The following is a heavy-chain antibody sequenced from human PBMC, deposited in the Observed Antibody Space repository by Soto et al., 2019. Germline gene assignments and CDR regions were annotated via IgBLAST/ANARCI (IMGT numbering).Heavy chain of an antibody. CDR2: ISGSDDST. J-gene: IGHJ4*02. Sequence: EVQLLESGGGLVQPGESLRLSCAASGFTFSSYAMSWVRQAPGKGLEWVSVISGSDDSTYYADSVKGRVTISRDNSKNTLYLQMNRLRAEDTDVYYCAKRSSSSTFDYWGQGTLVTVSS. CDR1: GFTFSSYA. CDR3: AKRSSSSTFDY. D-gene: IGHD6-6*01. V-gene: IGHV3-23*01.